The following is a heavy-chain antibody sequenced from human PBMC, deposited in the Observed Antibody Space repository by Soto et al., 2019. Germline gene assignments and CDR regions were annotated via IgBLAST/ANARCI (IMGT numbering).Heavy chain of an antibody. V-gene: IGHV1-58*01. CDR3: AAEIYSGGNCCHFDY. CDR2: IIVGSGNT. Sequence: SVKVSCKASGFTFSNSAVQWVRQARGRPLEWIGWIIVGSGNTNYLQNLQGRITITRDTSTNTAYMELSSLTSEDTAVYYCAAEIYSGGNCCHFDYWGQGTPVTVSS. J-gene: IGHJ4*02. D-gene: IGHD2-21*02. CDR1: GFTFSNSA.